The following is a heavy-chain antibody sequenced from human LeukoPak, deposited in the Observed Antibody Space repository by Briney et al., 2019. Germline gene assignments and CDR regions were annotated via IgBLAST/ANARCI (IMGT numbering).Heavy chain of an antibody. D-gene: IGHD3-10*01. CDR3: TRDTDYASATNYFDS. V-gene: IGHV3-43*01. Sequence: PGGSLRLSCAASGFTFDDYAMHWVRQAPGKGLEWVALISWEGHTTYYADSVRGRFTISRDNSKNSLYLQMNSLRTEDTAFYYCTRDTDYASATNYFDSWGQGTLVSVSS. CDR2: ISWEGHTT. CDR1: GFTFDDYA. J-gene: IGHJ4*02.